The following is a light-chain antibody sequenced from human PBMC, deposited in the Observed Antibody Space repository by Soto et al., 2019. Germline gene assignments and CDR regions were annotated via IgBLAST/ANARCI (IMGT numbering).Light chain of an antibody. CDR1: TGAVTSGHY. J-gene: IGLJ1*01. V-gene: IGLV7-46*01. Sequence: QAVVTQEPSLTVSPGGTVTLTCGSSTGAVTSGHYPYWFQQKPGQAPRTLTYDTSNKHSWTPARFSGSLLGGKAALTLSGAQPEDEAEYYCLLSYNGPYVFGTGTKVTVL. CDR3: LLSYNGPYV. CDR2: DTS.